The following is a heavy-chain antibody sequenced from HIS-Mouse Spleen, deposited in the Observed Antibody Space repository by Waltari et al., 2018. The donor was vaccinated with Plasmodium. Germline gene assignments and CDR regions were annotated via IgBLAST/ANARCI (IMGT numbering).Heavy chain of an antibody. Sequence: QVQLQQWGAGLLKPSETLSLTCAVYGGSFSGYYWSWIRQPPGKGLEWIGEINHSGSTHDNPSLKSRVTISVDTSKNQVSLKLSSVTAADTAVYYCARGIGDTAMVNDDYWGQGTLVTVSS. CDR1: GGSFSGYY. D-gene: IGHD5-18*01. V-gene: IGHV4-34*01. CDR3: ARGIGDTAMVNDDY. J-gene: IGHJ4*02. CDR2: INHSGST.